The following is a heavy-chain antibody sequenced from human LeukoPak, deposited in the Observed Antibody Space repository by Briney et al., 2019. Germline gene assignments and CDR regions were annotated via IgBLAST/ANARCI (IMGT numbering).Heavy chain of an antibody. V-gene: IGHV4-34*01. CDR1: GGSFSGYY. D-gene: IGHD6-13*01. J-gene: IGHJ4*02. CDR2: INHSGST. CDR3: AREAIAAAGTPFDY. Sequence: SETLSLTCAVYGGSFSGYYWGWIRQPPGKGLEWIGEINHSGSTNYNPSLKSRVTISVDTSKNQFSLKLSSVTAADTAVYYCAREAIAAAGTPFDYWGQGTLVTVSS.